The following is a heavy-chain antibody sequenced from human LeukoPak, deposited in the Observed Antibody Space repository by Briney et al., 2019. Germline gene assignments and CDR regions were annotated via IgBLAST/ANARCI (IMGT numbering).Heavy chain of an antibody. V-gene: IGHV4-34*01. CDR1: GGSFRGYQ. J-gene: IGHJ4*02. D-gene: IGHD4-17*01. CDR2: INDSGST. Sequence: SETLSLTCAVYGGSFRGYQYSWIRQPPGKGLECIGEINDSGSTNYNPSLKSRVTISIDTSKNQFSLKLNSVTAADTAVYYCARIYGDYIIYWGQGTLVTVSS. CDR3: ARIYGDYIIY.